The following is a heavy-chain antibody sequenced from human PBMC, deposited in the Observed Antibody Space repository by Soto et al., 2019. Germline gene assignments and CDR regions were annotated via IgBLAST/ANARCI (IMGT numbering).Heavy chain of an antibody. CDR3: ARGRTELLYRDYYYYAMDA. Sequence: QVLLVQSGAEVKRPGSSVKVSCKASGGTFSSYTISWVRQAPGQGLEWMGRIFPIVGIANYAQNFQGRVTITADKSTSTAYMEVSSLSSDDTAVYYCARGRTELLYRDYYYYAMDAWGQGTTVTVSS. CDR1: GGTFSSYT. V-gene: IGHV1-69*02. D-gene: IGHD1-7*01. CDR2: IFPIVGIA. J-gene: IGHJ6*02.